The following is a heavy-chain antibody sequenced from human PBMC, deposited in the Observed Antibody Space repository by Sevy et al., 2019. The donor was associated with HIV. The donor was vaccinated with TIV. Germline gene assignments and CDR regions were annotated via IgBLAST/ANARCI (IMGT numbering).Heavy chain of an antibody. J-gene: IGHJ4*02. CDR2: IWFDGSNT. CDR3: ARDLEFYDYGDYGPAFMPDY. Sequence: GSLRLSCAASGFTFSTYVMHWVRQAPGKGLEWVAVIWFDGSNTYYADSVKGRFTISRDIAKNTLHLQMNSLRAEDTAVYYCARDLEFYDYGDYGPAFMPDYWGQGTLVTVSS. V-gene: IGHV3-33*01. CDR1: GFTFSTYV. D-gene: IGHD4-17*01.